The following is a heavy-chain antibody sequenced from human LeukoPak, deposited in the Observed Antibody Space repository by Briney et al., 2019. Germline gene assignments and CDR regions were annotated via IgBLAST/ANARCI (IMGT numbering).Heavy chain of an antibody. Sequence: SETLSLTCTVSGGSISSSNYYWVWIRQPPGKGLEWIGSIYYSGSTYYNPSLKSQVTISVDTSKNQFSLKLSSVTAADTAVYYCARGMRHFDYWGQGTLVTVSS. CDR1: GGSISSSNYY. CDR2: IYYSGST. V-gene: IGHV4-39*01. J-gene: IGHJ4*02. CDR3: ARGMRHFDY.